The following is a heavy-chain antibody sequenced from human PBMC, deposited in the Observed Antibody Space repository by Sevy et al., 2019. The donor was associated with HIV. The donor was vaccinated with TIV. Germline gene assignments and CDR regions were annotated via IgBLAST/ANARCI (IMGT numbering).Heavy chain of an antibody. D-gene: IGHD2-15*01. CDR1: GGSISSSSYY. V-gene: IGHV4-39*01. CDR2: IYYSGST. CDR3: ARGLGYCCGGSCYSRNNWFDP. J-gene: IGHJ5*02. Sequence: SETLSLTCTVSGGSISSSSYYWGWIRQPPGKGLEWLGSIYYSGSTYYNPSLKSRVTISVDTSKNQFSLKLSSVTAADTAVYYCARGLGYCCGGSCYSRNNWFDPWGQGTLVTVSS.